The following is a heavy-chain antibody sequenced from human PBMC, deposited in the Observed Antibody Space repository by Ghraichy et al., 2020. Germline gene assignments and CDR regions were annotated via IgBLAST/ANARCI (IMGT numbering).Heavy chain of an antibody. D-gene: IGHD2-8*01. CDR2: ISSSSGTI. J-gene: IGHJ3*01. CDR3: VRECTYAVFV. Sequence: GGSLRLSCVASGFTFNSYSMNWIRQAPGKGLEWISYISSSSGTIYYADSVRGRFTISRDIAKNSLYLQLNSLRAEDTAVYYCVRECTYAVFVWGRGTMLTIAS. V-gene: IGHV3-48*04. CDR1: GFTFNSYS.